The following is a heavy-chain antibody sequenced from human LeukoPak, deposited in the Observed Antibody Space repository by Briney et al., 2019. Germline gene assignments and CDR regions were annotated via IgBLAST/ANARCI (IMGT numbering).Heavy chain of an antibody. V-gene: IGHV1-18*01. D-gene: IGHD6-13*01. CDR1: GYTFTSYG. J-gene: IGHJ4*02. CDR2: ISAYNGNT. CDR3: ARRKEQQLADY. Sequence: ASVKVSCKASGYTFTSYGISWVRQAPGQGLGWMGWISAYNGNTNYAQKLQGRVTMTTDTSTSTAYMELRSLRSDGTAVYYCARRKEQQLADYWGQGTLVTVSS.